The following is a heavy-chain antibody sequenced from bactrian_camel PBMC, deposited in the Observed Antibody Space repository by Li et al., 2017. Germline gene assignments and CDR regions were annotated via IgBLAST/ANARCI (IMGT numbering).Heavy chain of an antibody. D-gene: IGHD2*01. Sequence: HVQLVESGGGSVQAGGSLRLSCTASSSEYSTKNMGWIRQALGKEREKVPVVYGIGGTTYYADPVKGRFTISPGNATNTVSLQMDSLKPEDTAMYYCAARGPYCYTKLSVRDFTYWGQGTQVTVS. CDR1: SSEYSTKN. CDR3: AARGPYCYTKLSVRDFTY. CDR2: VYGIGGTT. J-gene: IGHJ6*01. V-gene: IGHV3-3*01.